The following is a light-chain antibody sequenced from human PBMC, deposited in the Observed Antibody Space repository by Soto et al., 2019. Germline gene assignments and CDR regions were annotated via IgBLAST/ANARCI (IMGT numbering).Light chain of an antibody. CDR3: SSYAGSNNLV. J-gene: IGLJ2*01. CDR2: EVS. CDR1: SSDVGGYNY. V-gene: IGLV2-8*01. Sequence: SVLTQPPSASGSPGQSVTISCTGTSSDVGGYNYVSWYQQHPGKAPKLMIYEVSKRPSGVPDRLSGSKSGNTASLTVSGLQAEDEADYYCSSYAGSNNLVVGGGTKLTVL.